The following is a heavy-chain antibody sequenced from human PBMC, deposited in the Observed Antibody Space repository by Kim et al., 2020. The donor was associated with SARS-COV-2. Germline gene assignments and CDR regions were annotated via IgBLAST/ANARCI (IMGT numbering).Heavy chain of an antibody. Sequence: GRLTNSRDNSKNTLYLQMNGLRAEDTAVYYCAKEGSGITIFSSIEYYFDYWGQGTLVTVSS. J-gene: IGHJ4*02. V-gene: IGHV3-23*03. CDR3: AKEGSGITIFSSIEYYFDY. D-gene: IGHD3-9*01.